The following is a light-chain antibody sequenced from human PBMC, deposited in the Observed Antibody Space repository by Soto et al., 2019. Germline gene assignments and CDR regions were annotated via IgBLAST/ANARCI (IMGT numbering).Light chain of an antibody. V-gene: IGLV2-14*03. CDR3: SSYSSTSTRRL. CDR2: DVT. Sequence: QSVLTQPASGSGFPGQSSTIPCTGTSNDIGGYNYVSWYQQFPGKAPKLIIYDVTNRPSGVSFRFSGSKSGNTASLTISGLQAEDEAGYHCSSYSSTSTRRLFGAGTKVTVL. J-gene: IGLJ1*01. CDR1: SNDIGGYNY.